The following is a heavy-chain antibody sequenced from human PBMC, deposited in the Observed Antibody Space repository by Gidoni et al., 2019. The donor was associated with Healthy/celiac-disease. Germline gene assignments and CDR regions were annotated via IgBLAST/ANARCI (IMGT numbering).Heavy chain of an antibody. V-gene: IGHV3-23*01. CDR2: ISGSGGST. CDR3: ATGGYSYGYCFDY. CDR1: GFTFSSYA. J-gene: IGHJ4*02. D-gene: IGHD5-18*01. Sequence: EVQLLESGGGLVQPGGSLRLSCAASGFTFSSYAMIWVRQAPGKGLEWVSAISGSGGSTYYADSVKGRFTISRDNSKNTLYLQMNSLRAEDTAVYYCATGGYSYGYCFDYWGQGTLVTVSS.